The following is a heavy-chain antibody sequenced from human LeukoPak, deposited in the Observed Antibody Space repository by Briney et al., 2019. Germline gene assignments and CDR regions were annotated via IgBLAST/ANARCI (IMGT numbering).Heavy chain of an antibody. CDR1: GYTLTELS. V-gene: IGHV1-24*01. CDR3: ATSRSYYDFWSGYYIPNWFDP. CDR2: FDPEDGET. J-gene: IGHJ5*02. D-gene: IGHD3-3*01. Sequence: VTVKVSCKVSGYTLTELSMHWVRQAPGKGLEWMGGFDPEDGETIYAQKFQGRVTMTEDTSTDTAYMELSSLRSEDTAVYYCATSRSYYDFWSGYYIPNWFDPWGQGTLVTVSS.